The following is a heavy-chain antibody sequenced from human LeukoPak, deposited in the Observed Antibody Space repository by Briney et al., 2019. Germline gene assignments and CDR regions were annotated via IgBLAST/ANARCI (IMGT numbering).Heavy chain of an antibody. Sequence: GASVKVSCKASGYTFTSYDINWVRQATGQELEWMGWMNPNSGNTGYAQKFQGRVTMTRNTSISTAYMELSSLRSEDTAVYYCARGRMNLWLWLRKVGYYYYGMDVWGQGTTVTVSS. J-gene: IGHJ6*02. CDR1: GYTFTSYD. D-gene: IGHD3-22*01. V-gene: IGHV1-8*01. CDR3: ARGRMNLWLWLRKVGYYYYGMDV. CDR2: MNPNSGNT.